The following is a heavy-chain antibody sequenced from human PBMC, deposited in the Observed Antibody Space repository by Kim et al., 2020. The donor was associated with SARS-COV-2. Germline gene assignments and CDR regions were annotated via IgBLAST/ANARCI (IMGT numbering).Heavy chain of an antibody. Sequence: SETLSLTCAVYGGSFSGYYWSWIRQPPGKGLEWIGEINHSGSTNYNPSLKSRVTISVDTSKNQFSLKLSSVTAADMAVYYCARTPIVVVVAATPYFDYWGQGTLVTVSS. CDR2: INHSGST. CDR1: GGSFSGYY. CDR3: ARTPIVVVVAATPYFDY. D-gene: IGHD2-15*01. V-gene: IGHV4-34*01. J-gene: IGHJ4*02.